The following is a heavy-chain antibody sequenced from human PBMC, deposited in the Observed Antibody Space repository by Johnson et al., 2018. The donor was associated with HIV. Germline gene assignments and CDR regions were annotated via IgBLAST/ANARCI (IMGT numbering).Heavy chain of an antibody. D-gene: IGHD3-16*01. CDR1: GFSFSNYG. J-gene: IGHJ3*02. V-gene: IGHV3-30*18. Sequence: QVQLVESGGGVVQPGRSQRLSCAASGFSFSNYGMHWVRQAPGKGLEWVAVISYDGSNKYYADSVKGRFTISRDNSKNTLYLQMNSLRAEDTAVYYCAKWTVITFGGPSAFDIWGQGTVVTVSS. CDR3: AKWTVITFGGPSAFDI. CDR2: ISYDGSNK.